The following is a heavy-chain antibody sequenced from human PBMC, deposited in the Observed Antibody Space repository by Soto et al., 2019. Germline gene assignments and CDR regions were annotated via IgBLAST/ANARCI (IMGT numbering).Heavy chain of an antibody. CDR3: ARYPEGINDFDY. Sequence: EVQLVESGGGLVQPGGSLRLSCAASGFTFSNYGMNWARQAPGRGLEWVTHINAPGETKSYSDSVKGRFTISRDDAKNSMYLQMNSLTTDDTAVYYCARYPEGINDFDYWGQGTLVTVSS. D-gene: IGHD2-21*01. CDR1: GFTFSNYG. CDR2: INAPGETK. J-gene: IGHJ4*02. V-gene: IGHV3-48*04.